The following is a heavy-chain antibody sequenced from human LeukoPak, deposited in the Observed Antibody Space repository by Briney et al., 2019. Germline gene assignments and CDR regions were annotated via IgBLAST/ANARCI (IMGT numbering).Heavy chain of an antibody. J-gene: IGHJ4*02. V-gene: IGHV3-30*18. CDR3: AKSRVRGVYYFDY. CDR1: GFTFRTYG. CDR2: ISYDGSNE. D-gene: IGHD3-10*02. Sequence: RGSLRLSCAASGFTFRTYGMNWVRQAPRKGLEWVAIISYDGSNEDYADSVKGRFTISRDNSKNTLYLQMNSLRAEDSAVYYCAKSRVRGVYYFDYWGQGTLVAVSS.